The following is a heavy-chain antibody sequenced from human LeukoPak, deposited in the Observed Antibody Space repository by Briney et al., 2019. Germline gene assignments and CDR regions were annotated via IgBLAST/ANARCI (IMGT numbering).Heavy chain of an antibody. CDR3: ARQGVPAAPRWFDP. D-gene: IGHD2-2*01. Sequence: SVTLSLTCTVSGGSISSYYWSWIRQPPGKGLEWIGYIYTSGSTNYNPSLKSRVTISVDTSKNQFSLKLSSVTAADTAVYYCARQGVPAAPRWFDPWGQGTLVTVSS. CDR1: GGSISSYY. J-gene: IGHJ5*02. V-gene: IGHV4-4*09. CDR2: IYTSGST.